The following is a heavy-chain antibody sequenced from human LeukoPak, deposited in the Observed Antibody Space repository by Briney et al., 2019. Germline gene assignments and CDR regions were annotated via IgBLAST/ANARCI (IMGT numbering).Heavy chain of an antibody. D-gene: IGHD3-22*01. CDR3: ARDKYDSTWFFDQ. CDR1: GYTFSSFG. J-gene: IGHJ4*02. V-gene: IGHV1-18*01. Sequence: SVKVSCKASGYTFSSFGISWVRQAPGQGLEWMGWISAHNGNTEYAQNLQGRVTMTTDTSTSTAYMELRSLRSDDTAVYYCARDKYDSTWFFDQWGQGTLVTVTS. CDR2: ISAHNGNT.